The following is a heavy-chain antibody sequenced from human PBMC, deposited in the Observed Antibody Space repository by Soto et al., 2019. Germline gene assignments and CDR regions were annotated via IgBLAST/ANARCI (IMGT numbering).Heavy chain of an antibody. D-gene: IGHD5-18*01. CDR1: GFAFSSYG. Sequence: QAQLVESGGGVVQPGRSLRLSCAASGFAFSSYGMHWVRQAPGTGLEWVAVISYDGSLQHYADSVKGRFTISRDNSKNMVRLQISSLRAEDTAVYYCVSDRGYGHASVPYSWGQGTLVSVS. CDR3: VSDRGYGHASVPYS. J-gene: IGHJ4*02. CDR2: ISYDGSLQ. V-gene: IGHV3-30*03.